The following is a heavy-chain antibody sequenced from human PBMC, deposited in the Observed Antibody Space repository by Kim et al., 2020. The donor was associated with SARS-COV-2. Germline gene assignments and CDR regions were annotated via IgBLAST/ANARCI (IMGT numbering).Heavy chain of an antibody. D-gene: IGHD1-26*01. J-gene: IGHJ5*02. Sequence: YIDYADAVKGRFTISRDNAKNSLYLQMNSLRAEDTAVYYCARREVSWFDPWGQGTLVTVSS. CDR3: ARREVSWFDP. CDR2: YI. V-gene: IGHV3-21*01.